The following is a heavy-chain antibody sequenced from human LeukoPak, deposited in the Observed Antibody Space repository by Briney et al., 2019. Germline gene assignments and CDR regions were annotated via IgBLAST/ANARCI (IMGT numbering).Heavy chain of an antibody. V-gene: IGHV1-18*01. J-gene: IGHJ5*02. D-gene: IGHD3-22*01. CDR2: ISAYNGNT. CDR3: ARDLFYDSSGYYFWPT. Sequence: ASVKVSCKASGYTFTSYGISWLRQAPGQGLEWMGWISAYNGNTNYAQKLQGRVTMTTDTSTSTAYMELRSLRSDDTAVYYCARDLFYDSSGYYFWPTWGQGTLVTVSS. CDR1: GYTFTSYG.